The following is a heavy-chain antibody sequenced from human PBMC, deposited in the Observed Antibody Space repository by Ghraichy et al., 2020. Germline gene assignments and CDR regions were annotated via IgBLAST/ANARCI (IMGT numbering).Heavy chain of an antibody. D-gene: IGHD3-16*01. CDR1: GGSISSHY. V-gene: IGHV4-59*11. CDR2: IYYSGNT. CDR3: ARAGDSRYNWFDP. Sequence: PETLSLTCTVSGGSISSHYWNWIRQPPGKGLEWIGYIYYSGNTNYNPSLKSRVTISVETSKNQFSLKLSSVTAADTAVYYCARAGDSRYNWFDPWGQGTLVTVSS. J-gene: IGHJ5*02.